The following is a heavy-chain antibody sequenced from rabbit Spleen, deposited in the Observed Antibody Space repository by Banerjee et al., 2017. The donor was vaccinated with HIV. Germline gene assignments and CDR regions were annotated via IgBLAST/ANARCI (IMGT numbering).Heavy chain of an antibody. D-gene: IGHD3-1*01. J-gene: IGHJ4*01. Sequence: QEQLVESGGGLVKPEGSLKLTCKASGFSFSDRDVMCWVRQAPGKGLQWIACINVYTGKPVYATWPKGRFTISRTSSTTVTLQMTSLTAADTATYFCARDLASVVGWNFNLWGPGTLVTVS. CDR2: INVYTGKP. CDR3: ARDLASVVGWNFNL. V-gene: IGHV1S45*01. CDR1: GFSFSDRDV.